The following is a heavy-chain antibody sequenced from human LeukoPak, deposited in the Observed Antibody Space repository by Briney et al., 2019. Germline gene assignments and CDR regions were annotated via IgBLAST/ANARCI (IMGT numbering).Heavy chain of an antibody. CDR3: ARGYYGSGSSNEYFQH. Sequence: YNCNTNYAQNLHGRVTMTTDTSTSTAYMELRSLRSDDTAVYYCARGYYGSGSSNEYFQHWGQGTLVTVSS. V-gene: IGHV1-18*01. CDR2: YNCNT. D-gene: IGHD3-10*01. J-gene: IGHJ1*01.